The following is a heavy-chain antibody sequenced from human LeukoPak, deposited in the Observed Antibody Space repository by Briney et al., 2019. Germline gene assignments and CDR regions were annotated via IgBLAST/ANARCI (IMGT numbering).Heavy chain of an antibody. CDR2: MNPNSGNT. J-gene: IGHJ4*02. Sequence: GASVKVSCKASGYTFTSYDINWVRQATGQGLEWTGWMNPNSGNTGYAQKFQGRVTMTRNTSISTAYMELSSLRSEDTAVYYCARTFSYYYGSGSSKPTDYWGQGTLVTVSS. CDR1: GYTFTSYD. D-gene: IGHD3-10*01. CDR3: ARTFSYYYGSGSSKPTDY. V-gene: IGHV1-8*01.